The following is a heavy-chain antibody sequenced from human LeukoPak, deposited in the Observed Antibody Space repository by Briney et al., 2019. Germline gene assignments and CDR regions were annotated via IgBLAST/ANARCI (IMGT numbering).Heavy chain of an antibody. J-gene: IGHJ4*02. Sequence: SVKVSCKASGGTFGSDAISWVRQAPGQGLEWMGGIIPIFGTANYAQKFQGRVTITTDESTSTAYMELSSLRSEDTAVYYCARDAWFGGFDYWGQGTLVTVSS. CDR2: IIPIFGTA. D-gene: IGHD3-10*01. CDR3: ARDAWFGGFDY. CDR1: GGTFGSDA. V-gene: IGHV1-69*05.